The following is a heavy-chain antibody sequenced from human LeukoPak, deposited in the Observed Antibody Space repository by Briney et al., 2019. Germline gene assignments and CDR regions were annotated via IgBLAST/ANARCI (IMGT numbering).Heavy chain of an antibody. J-gene: IGHJ3*02. CDR2: IYYSGST. Sequence: SETLSLTCTVSGGSISSSSYCWGWIRQPSGKGLEWIGSIYYSGSTYYNPSLKSRVTISVDTSKNQFSLKLSSVTAADTAVYYCARGLIYYYDSSGYWLVNAFDIWGQGTMVTVSS. D-gene: IGHD3-22*01. CDR1: GGSISSSSYC. V-gene: IGHV4-39*01. CDR3: ARGLIYYYDSSGYWLVNAFDI.